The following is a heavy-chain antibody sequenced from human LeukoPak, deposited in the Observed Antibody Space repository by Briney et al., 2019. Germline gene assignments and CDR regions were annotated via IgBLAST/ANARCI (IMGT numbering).Heavy chain of an antibody. CDR3: ARDRIRGRVNMMSGY. Sequence: GASVKVSCKASGYTFTSYYMHWVRQAPGQGLEWMGIINPSGGSTSYAQKFQGRVTMTRDTSTSTVYMELSSLRSEDTAVYYCARDRIRGRVNMMSGYWGQGALVTVSS. D-gene: IGHD3-10*01. CDR1: GYTFTSYY. V-gene: IGHV1-46*01. J-gene: IGHJ4*02. CDR2: INPSGGST.